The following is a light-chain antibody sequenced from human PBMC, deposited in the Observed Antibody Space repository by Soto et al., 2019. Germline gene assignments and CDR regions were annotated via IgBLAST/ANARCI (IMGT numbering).Light chain of an antibody. J-gene: IGLJ2*01. CDR1: SGDVGGYNF. CDR2: EVT. Sequence: QSALTQPPSASGSPGQSVTISCTGTSGDVGGYNFVSWYQQHPGKAPKLMIYEVTQRPSGVPDRFSASKSGNTASLTISGLQAEDEAYYYCSSYTTSTSFILFGGGTKLTVL. CDR3: SSYTTSTSFIL. V-gene: IGLV2-8*01.